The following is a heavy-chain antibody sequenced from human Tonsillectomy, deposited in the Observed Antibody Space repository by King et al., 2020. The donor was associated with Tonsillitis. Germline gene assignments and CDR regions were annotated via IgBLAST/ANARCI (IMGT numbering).Heavy chain of an antibody. CDR2: IYHSGST. Sequence: VQLQESGPGLVKPSETLSLTCAVSGYSISSGYYWGWIRQPPGKGLEWIGSIYHSGSTYYNPSLKSRVTISVDTSKNQFSLKLSSVTAADTAVYYCAREGEHTGMVTGWFDPWGQGTLVTVSS. CDR3: AREGEHTGMVTGWFDP. D-gene: IGHD5-18*01. V-gene: IGHV4-38-2*02. CDR1: GYSISSGYY. J-gene: IGHJ5*02.